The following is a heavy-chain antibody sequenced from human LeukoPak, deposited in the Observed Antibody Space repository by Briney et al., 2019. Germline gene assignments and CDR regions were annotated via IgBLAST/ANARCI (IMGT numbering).Heavy chain of an antibody. D-gene: IGHD2-15*01. CDR2: IYLTGST. V-gene: IGHV4-4*07. Sequence: PSETLSLTCTVSVGSLAGKWWSWIRQPAGKGLEGIGRIYLTGSTNSNPSLGSRVTVSIETSKNQFSLNLRSVTAADTAVYYCARDQDYCSGGSCYEYFDYWGQGALVTVSS. CDR3: ARDQDYCSGGSCYEYFDY. J-gene: IGHJ4*02. CDR1: VGSLAGKW.